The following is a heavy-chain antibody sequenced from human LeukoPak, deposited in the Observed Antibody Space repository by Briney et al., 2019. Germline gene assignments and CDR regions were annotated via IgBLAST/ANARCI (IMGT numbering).Heavy chain of an antibody. CDR1: GFTVSSNC. D-gene: IGHD6-6*01. Sequence: GGSLRLSCAASGFTVSSNCMSWVCQAAAKGLEWVSVIYSGGSTYYADSVKGRFTISRDNSKNTLYLQMNSLRADDTAVYYCARESSSFLDYWGQGTLVTVSS. CDR3: ARESSSFLDY. CDR2: IYSGGST. J-gene: IGHJ4*02. V-gene: IGHV3-53*01.